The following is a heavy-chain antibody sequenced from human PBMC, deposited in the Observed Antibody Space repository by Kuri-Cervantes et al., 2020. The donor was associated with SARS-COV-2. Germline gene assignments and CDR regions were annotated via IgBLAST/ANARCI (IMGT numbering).Heavy chain of an antibody. J-gene: IGHJ4*02. CDR3: ARAGSGSYFGDFDY. CDR2: IRYDGSNK. V-gene: IGHV3-30*02. Sequence: LSLTCAASGFTFSSYGMHWVRQAPGKGLEWVAFIRYDGSNKYYADSVKGRFTISRDNSKNTLYLQMNSLRAEDTAVYYCARAGSGSYFGDFDYWGQGTLVTVSS. CDR1: GFTFSSYG. D-gene: IGHD1-26*01.